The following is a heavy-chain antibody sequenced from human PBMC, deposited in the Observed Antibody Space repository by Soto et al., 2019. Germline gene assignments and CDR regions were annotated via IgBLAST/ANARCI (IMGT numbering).Heavy chain of an antibody. D-gene: IGHD3-22*01. CDR1: GGSISTYF. V-gene: IGHV4-4*07. Sequence: SETLSLTCTVSGGSISTYFWSWIRQPAGGGLEWIGRIYTTGSTNYNPSLKSRVTMSLDTSRNQFSLKLSSVTAADTAVYYCAREGGYFDSSGSAAYHYNGVDVWCHGPTVSVS. CDR2: IYTTGST. J-gene: IGHJ6*02. CDR3: AREGGYFDSSGSAAYHYNGVDV.